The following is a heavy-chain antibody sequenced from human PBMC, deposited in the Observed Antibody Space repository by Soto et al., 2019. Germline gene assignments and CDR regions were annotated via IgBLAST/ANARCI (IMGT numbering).Heavy chain of an antibody. Sequence: PGGSLRLSCAASALTFSSYAMSWVRQAPGKGLEWVSAISGSGGSTYYADSVKGRFTISRDNSKNTLYLQMSSLRAEDTAVYYCAKVPAYDSSGYHPRYFDYRGQRTLVTASS. D-gene: IGHD3-22*01. V-gene: IGHV3-23*01. CDR3: AKVPAYDSSGYHPRYFDY. CDR2: ISGSGGST. CDR1: ALTFSSYA. J-gene: IGHJ4*02.